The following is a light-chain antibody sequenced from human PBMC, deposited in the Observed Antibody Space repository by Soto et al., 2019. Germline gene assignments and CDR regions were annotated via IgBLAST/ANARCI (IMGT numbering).Light chain of an antibody. Sequence: QSALTQPDSVSGSPGQSITISCTGTSSDVGVYNYVSWYQQHPGKAPKLMIYDVSNRPSGVSNRFSGSKSGNTASLTISGLQAEDEADYYCRSYTSSSTLVFGGGTKLTV. V-gene: IGLV2-14*01. J-gene: IGLJ2*01. CDR3: RSYTSSSTLV. CDR1: SSDVGVYNY. CDR2: DVS.